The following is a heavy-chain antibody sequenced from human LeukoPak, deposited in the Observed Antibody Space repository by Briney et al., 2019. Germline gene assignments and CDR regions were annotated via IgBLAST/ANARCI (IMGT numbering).Heavy chain of an antibody. CDR1: GFTFSSYS. CDR3: ARGYTGDRDAFDI. Sequence: GGSLRLSCAASGFTFSSYSMNWVRQAPGKGLEWVSSISSSSSYIYYADSVKGRFTISRDNAKNSLYLQMNGLRAEDTAVYYCARGYTGDRDAFDIWGQGTMVTVSS. J-gene: IGHJ3*02. D-gene: IGHD7-27*01. CDR2: ISSSSSYI. V-gene: IGHV3-21*01.